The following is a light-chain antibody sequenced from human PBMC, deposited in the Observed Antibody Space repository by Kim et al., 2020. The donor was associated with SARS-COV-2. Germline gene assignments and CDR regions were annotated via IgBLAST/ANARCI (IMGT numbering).Light chain of an antibody. CDR2: SAS. CDR1: KTITTS. CDR3: QQSYSTPIT. V-gene: IGKV1-39*01. J-gene: IGKJ3*01. Sequence: ASVGDSVTITCRASKTITTSVVWYQQKSGRAPSLLIYSASILESGVPSRFSGSGSGTDFTLTISSLEPEDFAIYYCQQSYSTPITFGPGTKVDIK.